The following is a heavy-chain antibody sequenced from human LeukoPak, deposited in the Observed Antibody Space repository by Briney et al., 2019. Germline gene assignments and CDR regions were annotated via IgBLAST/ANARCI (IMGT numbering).Heavy chain of an antibody. CDR3: ARVNDFWSGYPLDY. Sequence: SETLSLTCTVPGGSVSSGSYYWNWIRQPPGKGLEWIGYIFYSGSTNYNPSLKSRVTISVDASKNQFSLKLSSVTAADTAVYYCARVNDFWSGYPLDYWGQGTLVTVSS. CDR2: IFYSGST. J-gene: IGHJ4*02. CDR1: GGSVSSGSYY. V-gene: IGHV4-61*01. D-gene: IGHD3-3*01.